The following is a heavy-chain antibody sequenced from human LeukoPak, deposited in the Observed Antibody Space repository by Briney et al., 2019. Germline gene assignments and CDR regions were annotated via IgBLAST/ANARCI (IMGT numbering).Heavy chain of an antibody. D-gene: IGHD5-12*01. CDR2: ISGSGGST. Sequence: GGSLRLSCAASGFTFSSYAMSWVRQAPGKGLEWVSAISGSGGSTYYADSVKGRFTISRDNSKNTLYLQMNSLRAEDTAVYYCAKGEINRRGGYDPFDYWGQGPLVTVSS. V-gene: IGHV3-23*01. CDR1: GFTFSSYA. CDR3: AKGEINRRGGYDPFDY. J-gene: IGHJ4*02.